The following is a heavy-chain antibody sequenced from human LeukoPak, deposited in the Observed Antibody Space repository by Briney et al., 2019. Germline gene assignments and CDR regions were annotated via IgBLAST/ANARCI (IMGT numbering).Heavy chain of an antibody. CDR1: GGSISSINYY. Sequence: SETLSLTCTVSGGSISSINYYWGWIRQPPGKGLEWIGSIYYSGSTYYNPSLKSRFTISVDTSKNQFSLKLSSVTAADTAVYYCARVRYTPRSSNCSSTSCYSQIFDYWGQGTLVTVSS. CDR3: ARVRYTPRSSNCSSTSCYSQIFDY. D-gene: IGHD2-2*01. CDR2: IYYSGST. J-gene: IGHJ4*02. V-gene: IGHV4-39*07.